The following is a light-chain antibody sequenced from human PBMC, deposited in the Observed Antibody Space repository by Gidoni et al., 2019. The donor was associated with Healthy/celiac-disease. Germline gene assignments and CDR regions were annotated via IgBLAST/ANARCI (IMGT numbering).Light chain of an antibody. J-gene: IGKJ4*01. V-gene: IGKV3-20*01. Sequence: EIVLTQSPGTLSLSPGERATLSCRASQSVSSSYLAWYQQKPGQAPRLLIYGESSRATGIPDRFSGSGSGTDFTLTISRLELEDFAVYYCQQYGSSPPLTFGGGTKVEIK. CDR2: GES. CDR3: QQYGSSPPLT. CDR1: QSVSSSY.